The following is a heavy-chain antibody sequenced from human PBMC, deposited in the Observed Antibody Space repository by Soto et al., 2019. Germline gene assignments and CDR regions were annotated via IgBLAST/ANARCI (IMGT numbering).Heavy chain of an antibody. CDR3: ARHSLALRKNNWFDP. D-gene: IGHD3-3*02. J-gene: IGHJ5*02. CDR1: GDSIISSDFY. Sequence: PSETLSLTCTVSGDSIISSDFYWGWVRQPPGKGLEWIGSIFYLGSSYYNPSLKSRVTMSVDTSKNQFSLRLGSVTAADTALYFCARHSLALRKNNWFDPWGQGIMVTVSS. CDR2: IFYLGSS. V-gene: IGHV4-39*01.